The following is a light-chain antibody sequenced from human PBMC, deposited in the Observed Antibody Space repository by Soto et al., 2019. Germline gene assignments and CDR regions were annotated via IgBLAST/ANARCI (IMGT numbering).Light chain of an antibody. CDR2: AAS. Sequence: DIQMTQSPSSLSASVGDRVTITCRASQSISSYLNWYQQKPGKAPKLLIYAASSLQSGVPSRFSGSGSRTDFTLTISSLQPKDFATYYCQQSYSTPYTFGQGTKLEIK. CDR3: QQSYSTPYT. V-gene: IGKV1-39*01. J-gene: IGKJ2*01. CDR1: QSISSY.